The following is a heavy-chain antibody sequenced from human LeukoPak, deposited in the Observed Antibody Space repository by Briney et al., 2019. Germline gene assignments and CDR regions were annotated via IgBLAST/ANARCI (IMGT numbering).Heavy chain of an antibody. D-gene: IGHD4-17*01. CDR2: IYTSGST. CDR1: GGSISSGSYY. V-gene: IGHV4-61*02. CDR3: ARASVGYGDSPGGWFDP. Sequence: PSETLSLTCTVSGGSISSGSYYWSWIRQPAGKGLEWIGRIYTSGSTNYNPSLKSRVTISVDTSKNQFSLKLSSVTAADTAVYYCARASVGYGDSPGGWFDPWGQGTLVTVSS. J-gene: IGHJ5*02.